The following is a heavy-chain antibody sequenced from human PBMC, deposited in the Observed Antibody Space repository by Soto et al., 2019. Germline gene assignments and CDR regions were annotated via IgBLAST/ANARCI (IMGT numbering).Heavy chain of an antibody. J-gene: IGHJ3*02. CDR2: ISYTGSS. V-gene: IGHV4-61*01. Sequence: SDTLSLTYTVYSRSVSTRSHYRRWTRQPPGEELEWIAYISYTGSSNYNPSLKSRVTISIDMSKNQFSLKLRSVTAADTAVYYCARDRFDTLNSFDAFDIWGRGTMVT. CDR3: ARDRFDTLNSFDAFDI. CDR1: SRSVSTRSHY. D-gene: IGHD3-10*01.